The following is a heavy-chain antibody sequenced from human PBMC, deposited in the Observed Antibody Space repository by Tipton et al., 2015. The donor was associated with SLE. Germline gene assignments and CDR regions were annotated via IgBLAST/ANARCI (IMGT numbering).Heavy chain of an antibody. J-gene: IGHJ1*01. Sequence: TLSLTCTVSGGSISSGGYYWSWIRQHPGKGLEWIGYIYYSGSTYYNPSLKSRVTITVDTSKNQFSLKLSSVTAADTAVYYCAGASRWLASKYFQYWGQGTLVTVSS. V-gene: IGHV4-31*03. CDR1: GGSISSGGYY. CDR2: IYYSGST. D-gene: IGHD6-19*01. CDR3: AGASRWLASKYFQY.